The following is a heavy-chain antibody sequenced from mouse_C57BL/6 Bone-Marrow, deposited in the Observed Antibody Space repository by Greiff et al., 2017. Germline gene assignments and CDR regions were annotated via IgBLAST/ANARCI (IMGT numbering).Heavy chain of an antibody. V-gene: IGHV1-39*01. Sequence: EVQLQQPGPELVKPGASVKISCKASGYSFPAYNMHWVKQSNGKSLEWIGVINPNYGTTSYNQKFKGKATLTVDQSTSTTYMQINSLTSEDSAVYYCARGYDYDYAMDYWGQGTSVTVAS. D-gene: IGHD2-4*01. CDR2: INPNYGTT. CDR3: ARGYDYDYAMDY. CDR1: GYSFPAYN. J-gene: IGHJ4*01.